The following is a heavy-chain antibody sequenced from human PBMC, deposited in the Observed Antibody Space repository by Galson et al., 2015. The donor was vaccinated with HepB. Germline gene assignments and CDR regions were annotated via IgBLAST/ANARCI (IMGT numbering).Heavy chain of an antibody. V-gene: IGHV3-30-3*01. CDR3: TRPSPQFDYYAPPDY. J-gene: IGHJ4*02. CDR1: GFTFSSYA. CDR2: ISYDGSNK. Sequence: SLRLSCAASGFTFSSYAMHWVRQAPGKGLEWEAVISYDGSNKYYADSVKGRFTISRDNSKNTLYLQMNSLRAEDTAVYYCTRPSPQFDYYAPPDYWGQGTLYTVSS. D-gene: IGHD3-22*01.